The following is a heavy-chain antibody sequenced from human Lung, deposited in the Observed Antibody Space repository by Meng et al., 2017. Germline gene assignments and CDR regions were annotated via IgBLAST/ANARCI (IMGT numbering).Heavy chain of an antibody. Sequence: MPRGTSSLTCAVVRASLSLRTWCVWVRQSPGRGLECIARCSHSGRTTYNQSLWSRVTISLDKSQNNFSLKVKSVTAADTAVDYCVRGGQDQAYYDFWSGPFDPWGQGTLVTVSS. J-gene: IGHJ5*02. CDR2: CSHSGRT. V-gene: IGHV4-4*03. D-gene: IGHD3-3*01. CDR3: VRGGQDQAYYDFWSGPFDP. CDR1: RASLSLRTW.